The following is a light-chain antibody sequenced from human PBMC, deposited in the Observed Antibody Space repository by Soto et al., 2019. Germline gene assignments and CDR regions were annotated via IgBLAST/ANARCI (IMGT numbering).Light chain of an antibody. CDR2: RAS. J-gene: IGKJ4*02. Sequence: EVVLTLSPGTLSSPPGGRATRSSRASHTISSSYLACFQQKPGHPPTLLINRASSRATGIPDRFIGSGSATDFTPTISRLEPEDYAAYYCQQYDNSRPTFGGGTKVDIK. CDR1: HTISSSY. CDR3: QQYDNSRPT. V-gene: IGKV3-20*01.